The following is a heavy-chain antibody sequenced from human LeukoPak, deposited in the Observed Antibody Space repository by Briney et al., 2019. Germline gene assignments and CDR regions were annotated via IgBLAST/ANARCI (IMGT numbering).Heavy chain of an antibody. Sequence: GSSVKVSCKASGATFTSYAISWVRQAPGQRLEWMGGINPIFGTAKYAQKFQGRGTITPDTSTSPAYLELCSLRSGDTAVYYCARHWGYCSSTSCYDSNWFAAGGQRTLVTVSS. V-gene: IGHV1-69*06. CDR2: INPIFGTA. J-gene: IGHJ5*02. CDR1: GATFTSYA. D-gene: IGHD2-2*01. CDR3: ARHWGYCSSTSCYDSNWFAA.